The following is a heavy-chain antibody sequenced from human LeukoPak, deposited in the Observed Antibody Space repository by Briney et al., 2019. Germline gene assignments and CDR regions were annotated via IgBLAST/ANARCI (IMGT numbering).Heavy chain of an antibody. CDR1: GFTFSNYW. Sequence: GGSLRLSCAASGFTFSNYWMHWVRQAPGKGLVWVSRINSDGSSTSYADSVKGRFTISRDNAKNTLYLQMNSLRAEDTAVYYCARAVVRGVSDYWGQGTLVTVSS. CDR2: INSDGSST. CDR3: ARAVVRGVSDY. J-gene: IGHJ4*02. D-gene: IGHD3-10*01. V-gene: IGHV3-74*01.